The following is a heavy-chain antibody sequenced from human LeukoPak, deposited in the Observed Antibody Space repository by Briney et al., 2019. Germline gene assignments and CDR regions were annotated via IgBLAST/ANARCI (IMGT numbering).Heavy chain of an antibody. D-gene: IGHD3-9*01. CDR1: GGSISSFY. J-gene: IGHJ6*02. CDR2: VFYSGTT. Sequence: SETLSLTCTVSGGSISSFYWSWIRQPPGKGLEWIGYVFYSGTTNYNPSLKSRVTISVDTSRNQFSLKLSSVTAADTAVYYCGRHGHDILTGSLFSGVDVWGQGTTVTVSS. CDR3: GRHGHDILTGSLFSGVDV. V-gene: IGHV4-59*08.